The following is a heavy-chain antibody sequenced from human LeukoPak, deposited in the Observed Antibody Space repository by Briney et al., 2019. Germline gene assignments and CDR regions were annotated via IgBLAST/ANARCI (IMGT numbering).Heavy chain of an antibody. D-gene: IGHD4-17*01. CDR1: GFTFSSYW. V-gene: IGHV3-7*01. Sequence: GGSLRLSCAASGFTFSSYWMSWVRQAPGKWLEWVANIKQDGSEKYYVDSVKGRFTISRDNTKNSLYLQMNSLRVEDTAVYYWARDDGDLLDYYYGIDVWGQGTTVTVSS. CDR3: ARDDGDLLDYYYGIDV. J-gene: IGHJ6*02. CDR2: IKQDGSEK.